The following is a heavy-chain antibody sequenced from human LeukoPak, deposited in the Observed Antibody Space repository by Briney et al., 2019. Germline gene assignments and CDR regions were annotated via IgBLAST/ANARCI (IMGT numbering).Heavy chain of an antibody. Sequence: GGSLRLSCAASGFTFSSYAMSWVRQAPGKGLEWVSAISGSGGSTYYADSVKGRFTIPRDSSKNSLYLQMNSLRTEDTALYYCAKDNDAYFDYWGQGTLVTVSS. CDR2: ISGSGGST. V-gene: IGHV3-23*01. J-gene: IGHJ4*02. D-gene: IGHD1-1*01. CDR1: GFTFSSYA. CDR3: AKDNDAYFDY.